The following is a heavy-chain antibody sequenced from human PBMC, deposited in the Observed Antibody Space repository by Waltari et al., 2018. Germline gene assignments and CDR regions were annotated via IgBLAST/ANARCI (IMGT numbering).Heavy chain of an antibody. Sequence: QVQLVQSGAEVKKPGASVKVSCKVSGYTLTELSMHWLRQAPGKGLEWMGGFDPEDGETSYAQKLQGRVTMTEDTATDTAYMELSSLRSEDTAVYYCATDLQVGAKAFDIWGQGTMVTVSS. J-gene: IGHJ3*02. CDR3: ATDLQVGAKAFDI. V-gene: IGHV1-24*01. CDR1: GYTLTELS. CDR2: FDPEDGET. D-gene: IGHD1-26*01.